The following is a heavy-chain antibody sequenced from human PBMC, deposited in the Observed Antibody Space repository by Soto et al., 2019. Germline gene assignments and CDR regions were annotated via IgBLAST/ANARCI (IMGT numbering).Heavy chain of an antibody. CDR1: GYSFSTYW. Sequence: GESLKISCQGSGYSFSTYWIGWVRQMPGKGLEWMGIIYPGDSDSRYSPSFQGQVTISADKSISTAYLQLSRLKASDTAIYYCARRAGIAVPGDAFDIWGQGTMVTVSS. D-gene: IGHD6-19*01. CDR3: ARRAGIAVPGDAFDI. CDR2: IYPGDSDS. V-gene: IGHV5-51*01. J-gene: IGHJ3*02.